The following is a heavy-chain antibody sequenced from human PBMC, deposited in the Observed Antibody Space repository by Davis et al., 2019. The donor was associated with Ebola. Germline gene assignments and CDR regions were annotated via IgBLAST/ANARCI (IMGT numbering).Heavy chain of an antibody. CDR2: INHSGST. Sequence: PGGSLRLSCAVYGGSFSGYYWSWIRQPPGKGLEWIGEINHSGSTNYNPSLKSRVTISVDTSKNQFSLKLSSVTAADTAVYYCVETGNYWGQGTLVTVSS. D-gene: IGHD1-14*01. J-gene: IGHJ4*02. CDR1: GGSFSGYY. V-gene: IGHV4-34*01. CDR3: VETGNY.